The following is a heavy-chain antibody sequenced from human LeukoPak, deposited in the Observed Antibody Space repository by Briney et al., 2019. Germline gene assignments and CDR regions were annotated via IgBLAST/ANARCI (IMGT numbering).Heavy chain of an antibody. V-gene: IGHV4-34*01. CDR1: GGSFSGYH. CDR3: ARSSNLAYNWFDP. J-gene: IGHJ5*02. D-gene: IGHD2-2*01. Sequence: SETLSLTCGVHGGSFSGYHWSWIRQPPGKGLEWIGEINHSGSTNYNSSLKSRVTISVDTSKNQFSLNLSSVTAADTAVYYCARSSNLAYNWFDPWGQGTLVTVSS. CDR2: INHSGST.